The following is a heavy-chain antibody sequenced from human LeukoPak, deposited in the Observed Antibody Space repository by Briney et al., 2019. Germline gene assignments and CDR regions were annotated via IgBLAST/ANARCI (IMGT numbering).Heavy chain of an antibody. Sequence: GGSLRLSRAASGFTFGSYAMTWVRQAPGKGLEWVSSIDASGGSTYYADSVKGRFTISRDNSKNTFYLQMNTLRADDTAVYYCAKGSGSGWYGWFAPWGQGTLVNVSS. CDR3: AKGSGSGWYGWFAP. D-gene: IGHD6-19*01. J-gene: IGHJ5*02. CDR1: GFTFGSYA. V-gene: IGHV3-23*01. CDR2: IDASGGST.